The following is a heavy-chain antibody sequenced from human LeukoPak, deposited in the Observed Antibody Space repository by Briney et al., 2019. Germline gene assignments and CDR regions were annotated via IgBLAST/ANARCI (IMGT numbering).Heavy chain of an antibody. CDR1: GDSVSSNSAA. V-gene: IGHV6-1*01. D-gene: IGHD6-19*01. J-gene: IGHJ4*02. CDR3: AREVTGGWYGGDYFDY. Sequence: SQTLSLACAISGDSVSSNSAAWNWIRQSPSRGLEWLGRTYYRSKWYNDYAVSVKSRITINPDTSKNQFSLQLNSVTPEDTAEYYCAREVTGGWYGGDYFDYWGQGTLVTVSS. CDR2: TYYRSKWYN.